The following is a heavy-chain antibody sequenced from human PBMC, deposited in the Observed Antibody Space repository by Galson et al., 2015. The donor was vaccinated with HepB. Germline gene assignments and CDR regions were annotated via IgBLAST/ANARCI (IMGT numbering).Heavy chain of an antibody. V-gene: IGHV3-21*01. CDR2: ISSRSSYI. J-gene: IGHJ4*02. CDR1: GFTFRVYH. D-gene: IGHD4-23*01. Sequence: SLRLSCAASGFTFRVYHMTWVRQAPGKGLGWVSSISSRSSYIDYADSLRGRFTLSRDNAKNSLYLQMNSLRAEDTAVYYCARPKFYGGNSEFDSWGQGTLVTVSS. CDR3: ARPKFYGGNSEFDS.